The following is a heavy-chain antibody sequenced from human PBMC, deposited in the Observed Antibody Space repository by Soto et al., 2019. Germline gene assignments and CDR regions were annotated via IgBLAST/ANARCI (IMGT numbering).Heavy chain of an antibody. D-gene: IGHD2-2*01. J-gene: IGHJ5*02. CDR1: GYSFTSYW. Sequence: PEESLKISCTGVGYSFTSYWIGWVRQMPGKGLEWMGIIYPGDSDTRYSPSFQGQVTISADKSISTVYLQWSSLKPSDTAMYYCARVYCTTNSCEPWFEPGGQGTLVNVSS. CDR3: ARVYCTTNSCEPWFEP. CDR2: IYPGDSDT. V-gene: IGHV5-51*01.